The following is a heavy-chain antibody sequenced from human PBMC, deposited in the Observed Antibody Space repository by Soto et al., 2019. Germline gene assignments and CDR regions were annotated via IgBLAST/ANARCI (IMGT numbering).Heavy chain of an antibody. CDR3: ARLDSEVTGPVMLHYYYGMDV. Sequence: PGESLKISCKGSGYSFTSYWIGWVRQMPGKGLEWMGIIYPGDSDTRYSPSFQGQVTISADKSISTAYLQWSSLKASDTAMYYCARLDSEVTGPVMLHYYYGMDVWGQGTTVTVSS. V-gene: IGHV5-51*01. CDR2: IYPGDSDT. CDR1: GYSFTSYW. J-gene: IGHJ6*02. D-gene: IGHD5-18*01.